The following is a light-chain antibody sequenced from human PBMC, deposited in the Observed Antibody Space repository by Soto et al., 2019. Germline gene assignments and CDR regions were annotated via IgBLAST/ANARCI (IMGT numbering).Light chain of an antibody. CDR3: QQRSNWPHT. V-gene: IGKV3-11*01. CDR2: DAS. J-gene: IGKJ2*01. Sequence: EIVLTQSPATLSLSPGERATLSCRASQSVSSYLALYQHKPGQAPRLLIYDASNRATGIRARFSGSGSGTDFTLTISSLEPEDFAVYYCQQRSNWPHTFGPGTKLEIK. CDR1: QSVSSY.